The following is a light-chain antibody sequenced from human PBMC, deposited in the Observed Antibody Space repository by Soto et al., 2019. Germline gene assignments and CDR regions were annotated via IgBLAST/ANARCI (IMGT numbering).Light chain of an antibody. CDR3: CSYAGSSTFLYV. Sequence: QSVLTQPPSASGSPGQSVTISCNGTSSDVGGYNYVSWYQQHPGKAPKLMIYEVSKRPSGVSNRFSGSKSGNTASLTISGLQAEDEADYYCCSYAGSSTFLYVFGTGTKVTVL. CDR2: EVS. CDR1: SSDVGGYNY. J-gene: IGLJ1*01. V-gene: IGLV2-8*01.